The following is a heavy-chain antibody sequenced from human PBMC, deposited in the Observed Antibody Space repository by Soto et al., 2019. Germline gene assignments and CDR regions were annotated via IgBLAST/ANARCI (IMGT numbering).Heavy chain of an antibody. V-gene: IGHV4-31*03. J-gene: IGHJ4*02. CDR3: ARGHIVVVPELDYFDY. CDR1: GGSISSGGYY. CDR2: IYYSGST. D-gene: IGHD2-2*01. Sequence: QVQLQESGPGLVKPSQTLSLTCTVSGGSISSGGYYWGWIRQHPGKGLEWIGYIYYSGSTYYNPSLKSRVTISVDTSKNQFSLKLSSVTAADTAVYYCARGHIVVVPELDYFDYWGQGTLVTVSS.